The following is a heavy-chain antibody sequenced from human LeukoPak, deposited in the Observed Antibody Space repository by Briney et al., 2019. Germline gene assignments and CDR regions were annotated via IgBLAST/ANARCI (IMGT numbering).Heavy chain of an antibody. Sequence: SETLSLTCTVSGGSISSSSYYWGWIRQPPGKGLEWIGSIYYSGSTYYNPSLKSRVTISVDTSKNQFSLKLSSVTAADTAVYYCASQAYSSLFDYWGQGTLVTVSS. J-gene: IGHJ4*02. D-gene: IGHD6-13*01. V-gene: IGHV4-39*01. CDR2: IYYSGST. CDR3: ASQAYSSLFDY. CDR1: GGSISSSSYY.